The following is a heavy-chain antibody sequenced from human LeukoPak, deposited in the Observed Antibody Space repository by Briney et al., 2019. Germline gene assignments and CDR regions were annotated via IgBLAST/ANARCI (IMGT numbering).Heavy chain of an antibody. V-gene: IGHV3-23*01. Sequence: PSETLSLTCTVSGGSISSYYWSWVRQAPGKGLEWVSAISGSGGSTYYADSVKGRFTISRDNSKNTLYLQMNSLRAEDTAVYYCAKDSSGWYPDYWGQGTLVTVSS. CDR3: AKDSSGWYPDY. J-gene: IGHJ4*02. D-gene: IGHD6-19*01. CDR2: ISGSGGST. CDR1: GGSISSYY.